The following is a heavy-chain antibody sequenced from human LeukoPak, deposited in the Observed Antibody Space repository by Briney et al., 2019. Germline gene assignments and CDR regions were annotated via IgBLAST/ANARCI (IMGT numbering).Heavy chain of an antibody. CDR1: GFTFDDYG. J-gene: IGHJ4*02. CDR3: ARDCSGGSCQVRDY. Sequence: PGGSLRPSCAASGFTFDDYGMSWVRQAPGKGLEWVSGINWNGGSTGYADSVKGRFTISRDNAKNSLYLQTNSLRAEDTALYYCARDCSGGSCQVRDYWGQGTLVTVSS. V-gene: IGHV3-20*04. CDR2: INWNGGST. D-gene: IGHD2-15*01.